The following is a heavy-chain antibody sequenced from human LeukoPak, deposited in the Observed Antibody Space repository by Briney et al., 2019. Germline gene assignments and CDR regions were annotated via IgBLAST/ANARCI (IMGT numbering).Heavy chain of an antibody. CDR2: ISGSGGST. J-gene: IGHJ3*02. V-gene: IGHV3-23*01. Sequence: GGSLRLSCAASGFTFSSYAMSWVRQAPGKGLEWVSAISGSGGSTYYAGSVKGRFTISRDNSKNTLYLQMNSLRAEDTAVYYCAKESKIFGVVITLGAFDIWGQGTMVTVSS. CDR1: GFTFSSYA. D-gene: IGHD3-3*01. CDR3: AKESKIFGVVITLGAFDI.